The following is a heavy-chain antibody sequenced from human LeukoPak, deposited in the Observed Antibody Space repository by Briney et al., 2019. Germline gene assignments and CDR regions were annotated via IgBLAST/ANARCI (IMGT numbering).Heavy chain of an antibody. J-gene: IGHJ6*04. Sequence: GRSLRLSCAASGFTFSTYGMHWVRQAPGKGLEWVAVIGYDGSNKYYADSVKGRFTISRDNSKNTLYLQMSSLRDEDTAVYYCAKDLEQLLWFRGLDVWGKGTTVTVSS. V-gene: IGHV3-33*06. D-gene: IGHD3-10*01. CDR3: AKDLEQLLWFRGLDV. CDR1: GFTFSTYG. CDR2: IGYDGSNK.